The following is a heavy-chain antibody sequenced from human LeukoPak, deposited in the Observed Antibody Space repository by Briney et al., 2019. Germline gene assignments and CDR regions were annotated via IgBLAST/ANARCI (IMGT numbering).Heavy chain of an antibody. CDR2: INHSGST. V-gene: IGHV4-34*01. Sequence: SETLSLTCAVYGGSFSGYYWSWIRQPPGKGLEWIGEINHSGSTNYNPSLKSRVTISVDTSKNQFSLKLSSATAADTAVYYCARDGAVDYYWGQGTLVTVSS. CDR3: ARDGAVDYY. J-gene: IGHJ4*02. D-gene: IGHD3-9*01. CDR1: GGSFSGYY.